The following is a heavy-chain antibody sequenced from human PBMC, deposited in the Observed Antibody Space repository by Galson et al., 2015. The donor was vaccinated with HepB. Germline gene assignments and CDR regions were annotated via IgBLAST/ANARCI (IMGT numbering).Heavy chain of an antibody. V-gene: IGHV1-46*01. CDR3: ARDGDIVVVPASNWFDP. J-gene: IGHJ5*02. CDR2: INPSGGST. D-gene: IGHD2-2*01. Sequence: SVKVSCKASGYTFTSYYMHWVRQAPGQGLEWMGIINPSGGSTSYAQKFQGRVTMTRDTSTSTVYMELSSLRSEDTAVYYCARDGDIVVVPASNWFDPWGQGTLVTVSS. CDR1: GYTFTSYY.